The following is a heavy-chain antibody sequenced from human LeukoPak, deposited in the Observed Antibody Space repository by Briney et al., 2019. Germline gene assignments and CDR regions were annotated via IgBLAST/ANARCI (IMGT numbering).Heavy chain of an antibody. CDR1: GFTFSDYW. CDR2: IRQDANVK. V-gene: IGHV3-7*01. D-gene: IGHD3-10*01. J-gene: IGHJ4*02. Sequence: GGSLRLSCAASGFTFSDYWMTWVRQAPGKGLQWVASIRQDANVKYYVDSVRGRFTISRDNAESSLHLQMNSLRVEDTAVYYCARWAADSGIYYIASWGQGSPVTVSS. CDR3: ARWAADSGIYYIAS.